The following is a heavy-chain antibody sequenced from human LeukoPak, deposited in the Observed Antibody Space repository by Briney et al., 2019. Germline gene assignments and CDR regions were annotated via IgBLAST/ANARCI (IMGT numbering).Heavy chain of an antibody. CDR1: GGSISSSNYY. Sequence: SETLSLTCTVSGGSISSSNYYWGWIRQPPGKGLEWIGGIYYSGSTYYNPSLKSRVTISVDTSKNQFSLKLSSVTAADTAVYYCARVAAAGMIWGQGTLVTVSS. CDR3: ARVAAAGMI. V-gene: IGHV4-39*01. J-gene: IGHJ4*02. CDR2: IYYSGST. D-gene: IGHD6-13*01.